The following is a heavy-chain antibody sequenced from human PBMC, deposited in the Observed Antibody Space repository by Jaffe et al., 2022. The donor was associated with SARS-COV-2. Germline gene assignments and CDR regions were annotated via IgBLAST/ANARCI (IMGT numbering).Heavy chain of an antibody. CDR1: GGSISPYY. CDR3: ARRDSGRYYFY. D-gene: IGHD3-22*01. Sequence: QVQLQESGPGLVKPSETLSLSCTVSGGSISPYYWSWFRQPPGKGLEWIGFIHGSGSTNYNPSLKSRVTMSVDTSKNQLSLGLSSVTAADTAFYYCARRDSGRYYFYWGQGILVTVSS. J-gene: IGHJ4*02. V-gene: IGHV4-59*01. CDR2: IHGSGST.